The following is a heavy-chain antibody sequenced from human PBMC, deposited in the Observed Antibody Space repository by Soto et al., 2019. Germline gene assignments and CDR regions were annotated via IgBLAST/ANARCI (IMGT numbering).Heavy chain of an antibody. CDR2: INGDGSST. D-gene: IGHD3-10*01. J-gene: IGHJ5*02. Sequence: GGSLRLSCAASGFSFSNYWMNWVRQAPGKGLVWVSRINGDGSSTSYADSVKGRFTISRDNAKNTLYLQMNSLRADDTAVYYCARGSPTGGNWFDLWGQGTLVTVAS. CDR3: ARGSPTGGNWFDL. V-gene: IGHV3-74*01. CDR1: GFSFSNYW.